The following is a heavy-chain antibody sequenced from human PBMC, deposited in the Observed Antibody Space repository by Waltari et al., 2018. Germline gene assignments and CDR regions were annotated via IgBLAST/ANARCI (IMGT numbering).Heavy chain of an antibody. CDR3: ARGAETGSYYYYYYYMDV. Sequence: QVQLVQSGAEVKKPGSSVKVSCKASGGTFSSYAISWVRQAPGQGLEWMGGIIPIFGTANYAQKVQGRVTITAEESTSTAYMELSSLRSEDTAVYYCARGAETGSYYYYYYYMDVWGKGTTVTVSS. CDR2: IIPIFGTA. V-gene: IGHV1-69*01. CDR1: GGTFSSYA. D-gene: IGHD3-10*01. J-gene: IGHJ6*03.